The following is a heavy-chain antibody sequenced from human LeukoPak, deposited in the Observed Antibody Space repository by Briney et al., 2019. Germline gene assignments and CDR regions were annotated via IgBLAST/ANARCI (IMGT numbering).Heavy chain of an antibody. D-gene: IGHD5-24*01. V-gene: IGHV4-38-2*02. CDR1: GYSISRDYY. Sequence: TSETLSLTCSVSGYSISRDYYWGWIRQPPGKGLEWIGVIDHSGSTHYNPSLKSRVAISVDTSKNQFSLKLNSVTAADTAVYFCARDGPSRPFTIWGQGTLVTVSS. CDR3: ARDGPSRPFTI. J-gene: IGHJ4*02. CDR2: IDHSGST.